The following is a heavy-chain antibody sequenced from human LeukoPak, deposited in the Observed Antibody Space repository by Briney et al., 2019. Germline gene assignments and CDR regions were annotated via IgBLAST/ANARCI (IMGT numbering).Heavy chain of an antibody. CDR1: GYSFTSYW. CDR3: ARKMGYCSSTSCYAFGAFDI. D-gene: IGHD2-2*01. J-gene: IGHJ3*02. Sequence: GESLKISCKGSGYSFTSYWIGWVRQMPGKGLEWMGIIYPGDSDTRYSPSFQGQVTISADKSNSTAYLQWSSLKASDTAMYYCARKMGYCSSTSCYAFGAFDIWGQGTMVTVSS. V-gene: IGHV5-51*01. CDR2: IYPGDSDT.